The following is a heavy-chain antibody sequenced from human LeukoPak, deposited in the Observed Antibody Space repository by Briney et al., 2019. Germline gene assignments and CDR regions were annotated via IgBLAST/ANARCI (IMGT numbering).Heavy chain of an antibody. V-gene: IGHV3-74*01. CDR1: GFTVSNYW. CDR2: LTGDVAST. CDR3: ARENWETWT. Sequence: GGSLRLSCAASGFTVSNYWIHWVRQAPGEGLVWVSRLTGDVASTIYADSVKGRFTTSRDDSKNTVYLQMNYLRADDSGIYYCARENWETWTWGRGTLVTVSS. J-gene: IGHJ5*02. D-gene: IGHD1-26*01.